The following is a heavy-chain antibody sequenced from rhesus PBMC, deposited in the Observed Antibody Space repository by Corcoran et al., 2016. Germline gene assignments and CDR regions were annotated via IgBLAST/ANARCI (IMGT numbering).Heavy chain of an antibody. CDR3: ARGIAAAETGDY. CDR1: GFSLSTSGMG. J-gene: IGHJ4*01. V-gene: IGHV2S1*01. D-gene: IGHD6-25*01. Sequence: QVTLKESGPALVKPTQTLTLTCTFSGFSLSTSGMGVGWIRQPPGKALEWLASMYWEDDKYSSKSLNSRPTDSENNYKNQVVVTMTNGDPVDTATYYCARGIAAAETGDYWGQGVLVTVSS. CDR2: MYWEDDK.